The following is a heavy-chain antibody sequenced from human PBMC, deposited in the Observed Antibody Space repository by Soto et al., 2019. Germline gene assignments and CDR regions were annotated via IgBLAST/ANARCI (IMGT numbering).Heavy chain of an antibody. Sequence: QVQLVQSGAEVKKPGASVKVSCKASGYTFTSYGISWVRQAPGQGLEWMGWISAYNGNTNYAQKLQGRVTMTTDTSTSTACMELRRLRSDDTAVYDCARVAAPDILTGNWGQGTLVTVSS. CDR3: ARVAAPDILTGN. CDR2: ISAYNGNT. V-gene: IGHV1-18*01. J-gene: IGHJ4*02. CDR1: GYTFTSYG. D-gene: IGHD3-9*01.